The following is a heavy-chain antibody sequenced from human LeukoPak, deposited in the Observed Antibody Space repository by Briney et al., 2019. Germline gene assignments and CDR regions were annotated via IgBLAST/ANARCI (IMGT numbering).Heavy chain of an antibody. J-gene: IGHJ4*02. D-gene: IGHD5-24*01. CDR3: AREDGRDGYNPFDY. V-gene: IGHV3-21*01. Sequence: PGGSLRLSCAASGFTFSSYSMNWVRQAPGKGLEWVSSISSSSSYIYYADSVKGRFTISRDNAKNSLYLQMNSLRAKDTAVYYCAREDGRDGYNPFDYWGQGTLVTVSS. CDR2: ISSSSSYI. CDR1: GFTFSSYS.